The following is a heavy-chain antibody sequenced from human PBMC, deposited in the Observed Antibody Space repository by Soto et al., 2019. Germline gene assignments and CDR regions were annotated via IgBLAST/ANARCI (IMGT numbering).Heavy chain of an antibody. J-gene: IGHJ4*02. Sequence: PGESLKISCKGSGYSFTSYWISWVRQMPGKGLEWMGRIDPSDSYTNCSPSFQGHVTISADKSISTAYLQWSSLKASDTAMYYCARHRRYYYDSSGYLDYWGQGTLVTVSS. CDR1: GYSFTSYW. D-gene: IGHD3-22*01. V-gene: IGHV5-10-1*01. CDR2: IDPSDSYT. CDR3: ARHRRYYYDSSGYLDY.